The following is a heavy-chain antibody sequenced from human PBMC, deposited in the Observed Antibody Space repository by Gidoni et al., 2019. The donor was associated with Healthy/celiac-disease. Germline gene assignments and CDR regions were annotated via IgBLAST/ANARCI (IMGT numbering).Heavy chain of an antibody. D-gene: IGHD1-26*01. Sequence: EVQLLESVVGLVQLGGSLRLSCAASGSTFSSYAMSCVRQAPGKGVGWVSAISGSGVSTDYADSVKGRFTISRDNSKNTLYLQMNSLRAEDTAVYYCAKGWELLGPPDAFDIWGQGTMVTVSS. CDR1: GSTFSSYA. J-gene: IGHJ3*02. V-gene: IGHV3-23*01. CDR2: ISGSGVST. CDR3: AKGWELLGPPDAFDI.